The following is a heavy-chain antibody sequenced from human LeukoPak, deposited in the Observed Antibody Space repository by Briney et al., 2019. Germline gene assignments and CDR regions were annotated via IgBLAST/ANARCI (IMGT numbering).Heavy chain of an antibody. V-gene: IGHV2-70*11. J-gene: IGHJ3*02. CDR3: ARVSSSRNDAFDI. Sequence: SGPTLVNPTQTLTLTCTLSGFSLSTSGMCVSWIRQPPGKALEWLARIDWDDDKYYSTSLKTRLTISKDTSKNQVVLTMTNMDPVDTATYYCARVSSSRNDAFDIWGQGTMVTVSS. CDR2: IDWDDDK. D-gene: IGHD6-13*01. CDR1: GFSLSTSGMC.